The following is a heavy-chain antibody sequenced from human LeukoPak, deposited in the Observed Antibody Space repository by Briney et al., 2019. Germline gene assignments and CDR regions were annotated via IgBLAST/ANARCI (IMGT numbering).Heavy chain of an antibody. CDR1: GVSFSGYY. D-gene: IGHD4/OR15-4a*01. V-gene: IGHV4-34*01. J-gene: IGHJ4*02. CDR2: INHSGSN. CDR3: ARGLYGAYDY. Sequence: SETLSLTCAVYGVSFSGYYWSWIRQPPGKGLEWIGEINHSGSNNYNPSLKSRVTISVDTSKNQFSLKLSSVTAADTAVYYCARGLYGAYDYWGQGTLVTVSS.